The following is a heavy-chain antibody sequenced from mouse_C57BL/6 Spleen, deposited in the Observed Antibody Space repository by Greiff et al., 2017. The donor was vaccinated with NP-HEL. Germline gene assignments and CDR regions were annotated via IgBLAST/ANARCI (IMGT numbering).Heavy chain of an antibody. CDR3: ARGLRSSFTYYAMDY. CDR1: GYTFTSYW. CDR2: IDPSDSDT. J-gene: IGHJ4*01. Sequence: QVQLQQSGAELVRPGSSVKLSCKASGYTFTSYWMHWVKQRPIQGLEWIGNIDPSDSDTHYNQKFKDKATLTVDKSSSTAYMQLSSLTSEDSAVYYCARGLRSSFTYYAMDYWGQGTSVTVSS. D-gene: IGHD1-1*01. V-gene: IGHV1-52*01.